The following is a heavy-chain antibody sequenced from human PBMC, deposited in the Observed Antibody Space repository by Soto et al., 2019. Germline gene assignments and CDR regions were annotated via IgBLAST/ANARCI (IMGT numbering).Heavy chain of an antibody. Sequence: QVQLQESGPGLVKPSQTLSLTCTVSGGSISSGDYYWSWIRQPPGKGLEWIGYIYYSGSTYYNPSLKXVXTXAXXTSKGQCSRKLSSVTAADTAVYYGARAQGSGFLVSWGQGTLVTVSS. CDR1: GGSISSGDYY. V-gene: IGHV4-30-4*01. J-gene: IGHJ4*02. D-gene: IGHD3-10*01. CDR3: ARAQGSGFLVS. CDR2: IYYSGST.